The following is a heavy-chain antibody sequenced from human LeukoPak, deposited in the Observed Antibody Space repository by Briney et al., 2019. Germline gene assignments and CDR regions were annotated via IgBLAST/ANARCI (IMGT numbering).Heavy chain of an antibody. CDR1: GFSFSDYH. V-gene: IGHV3-11*04. D-gene: IGHD2-15*01. CDR2: IFIGGRTI. Sequence: PGGSLRLSCAASGFSFSDYHMSWIRQAPGKGLEWVSYIFIGGRTIYYTDSVKGRFTISRDNAKNSLYLQMNSLRAEDTAVYYCASGVVVAATRLGKYYYYYYYYMDVWGKGTTVTVSS. J-gene: IGHJ6*03. CDR3: ASGVVVAATRLGKYYYYYYYYMDV.